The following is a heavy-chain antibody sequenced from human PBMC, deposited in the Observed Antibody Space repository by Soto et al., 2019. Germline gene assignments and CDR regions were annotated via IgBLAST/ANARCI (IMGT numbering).Heavy chain of an antibody. Sequence: GGSLRLSCAASGFTFSSYAMSWVRQAPGKGLEWVSAISGSGGSTYYADSVKGRFTISRDNSKNTLYLQMNSLRAEDTAVYYCAKDQRRGYYDFWSGITNYMDVWGKGTTVTVSS. CDR2: ISGSGGST. J-gene: IGHJ6*03. D-gene: IGHD3-3*01. V-gene: IGHV3-23*01. CDR1: GFTFSSYA. CDR3: AKDQRRGYYDFWSGITNYMDV.